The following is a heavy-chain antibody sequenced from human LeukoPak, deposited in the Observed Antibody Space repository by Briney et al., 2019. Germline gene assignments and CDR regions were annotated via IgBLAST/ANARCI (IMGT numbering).Heavy chain of an antibody. D-gene: IGHD1-26*01. Sequence: ASVKVSCKASGYTFTSYGISWVRQAPGQGLEWMGWISAYNGNTNYAQKLQGRVTMTTDTSTSTAYMELRSLRSDDTAVYYCARGLLVGATAYYFDYWGQGTLVTVSS. J-gene: IGHJ4*02. CDR3: ARGLLVGATAYYFDY. V-gene: IGHV1-18*01. CDR1: GYTFTSYG. CDR2: ISAYNGNT.